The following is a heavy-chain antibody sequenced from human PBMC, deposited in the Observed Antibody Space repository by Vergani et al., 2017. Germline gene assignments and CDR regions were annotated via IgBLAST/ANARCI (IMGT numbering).Heavy chain of an antibody. CDR1: RGTFSSFG. V-gene: IGHV1-69*18. CDR2: IIPMFATA. CDR3: ARDHADSSGYPAGSY. D-gene: IGHD3-22*01. J-gene: IGHJ4*02. Sequence: QVQLVQSGAEVKKPGSSVKVSCKASRGTFSSFGISWVRQAPGQGLEWMGRIIPMFATADYAQKFQGRVTITADESTTTAYMEQSSLRSEDTAGYYCARDHADSSGYPAGSYWGQGTLVTVSS.